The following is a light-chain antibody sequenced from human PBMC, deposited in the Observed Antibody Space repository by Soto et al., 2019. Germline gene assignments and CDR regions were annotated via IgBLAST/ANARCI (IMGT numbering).Light chain of an antibody. Sequence: DIQMTQSPSTLSASVGDRVTITCRASQSISYWLAWYQQKPGKAPNLLIYKASSLESGVPSRFSGSGSGTEFTLTISSLLPDDFATYYCLQYNNYWTFGQGTKVEIK. CDR3: LQYNNYWT. V-gene: IGKV1-5*03. CDR1: QSISYW. J-gene: IGKJ1*01. CDR2: KAS.